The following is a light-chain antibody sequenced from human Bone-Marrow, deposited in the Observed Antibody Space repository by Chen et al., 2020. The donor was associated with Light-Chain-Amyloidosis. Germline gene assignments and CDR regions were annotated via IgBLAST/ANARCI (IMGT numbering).Light chain of an antibody. J-gene: IGLJ2*01. CDR1: DLPTKY. V-gene: IGLV3-25*03. Sequence: SYELTQPPSVSVSPGQTARITCSGDDLPTKYAYWYQQKPGQAPVLVIHRDTERPSGISERFSGSSSWTTATLTISGVPAEDEADYHCQSADSSGTYEVIFGGGTKLTVL. CDR3: QSADSSGTYEVI. CDR2: RDT.